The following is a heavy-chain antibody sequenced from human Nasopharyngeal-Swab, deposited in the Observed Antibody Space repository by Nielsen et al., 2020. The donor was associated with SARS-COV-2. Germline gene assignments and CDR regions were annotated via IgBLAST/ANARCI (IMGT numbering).Heavy chain of an antibody. CDR3: ARGPGIAVAGTPDY. V-gene: IGHV3-20*01. CDR2: INWNGGST. Sequence: GESLKISCAASGFTFSSYSMNWVRQAPGKGLEWVSGINWNGGSTGYADSVKGRFTISRDNAKNSLYLQMNSLRAEDTALYHCARGPGIAVAGTPDYWGQGTLVTVSS. D-gene: IGHD6-19*01. CDR1: GFTFSSYS. J-gene: IGHJ4*02.